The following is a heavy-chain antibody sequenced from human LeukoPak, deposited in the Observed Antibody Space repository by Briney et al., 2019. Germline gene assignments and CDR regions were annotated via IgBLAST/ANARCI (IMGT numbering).Heavy chain of an antibody. V-gene: IGHV4-59*08. D-gene: IGHD5-12*01. CDR3: ARRGYSGLAMDV. CDR1: GGSISSHY. CDR2: VYDSGTT. J-gene: IGHJ6*02. Sequence: SETLSLTCTVSGGSISSHYWSWIRQPPGKGLEWIGFVYDSGTTKYNPSLKSRVTVSVDTSKNQFSLKLTSVTAADTAVYYCARRGYSGLAMDVWGQGTTVTVSS.